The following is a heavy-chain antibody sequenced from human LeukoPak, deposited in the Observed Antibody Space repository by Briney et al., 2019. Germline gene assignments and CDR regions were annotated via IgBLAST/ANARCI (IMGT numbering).Heavy chain of an antibody. CDR1: GGSIGSHY. J-gene: IGHJ4*02. CDR2: VYDTGTT. D-gene: IGHD6-13*01. V-gene: IGHV4-59*11. CDR3: ARVFSGYSSSFDY. Sequence: SETLSLTCTVSGGSIGSHYWTWIRQTPGKGLEWIGYVYDTGTTKYNPSLKSRVTISVDTSKNQFSLKLSSVTAADTAVYYCARVFSGYSSSFDYWGQGTLVTVSS.